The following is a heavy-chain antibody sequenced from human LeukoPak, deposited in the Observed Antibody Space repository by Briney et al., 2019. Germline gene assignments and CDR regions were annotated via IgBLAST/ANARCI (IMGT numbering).Heavy chain of an antibody. CDR3: ASSLSYYYDSSGPTKNDAFDI. V-gene: IGHV4-34*01. J-gene: IGHJ3*02. Sequence: PSETLSLTCAVYGGSFSGYHWSWIRQPPGKGLEWIGEINHSGSTNYNPSLKSRVTISVDTSKNQFSLKLSSVTAADTAVYYCASSLSYYYDSSGPTKNDAFDIWGQGAMVTVSS. CDR2: INHSGST. D-gene: IGHD3-22*01. CDR1: GGSFSGYH.